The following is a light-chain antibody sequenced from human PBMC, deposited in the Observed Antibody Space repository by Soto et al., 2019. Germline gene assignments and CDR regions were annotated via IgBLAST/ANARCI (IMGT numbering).Light chain of an antibody. CDR3: QQSYSTPLT. V-gene: IGKV1-39*01. CDR2: AAS. J-gene: IGKJ4*01. CDR1: QSISTY. Sequence: DIQMTQSPSSLSASVGDRVTITCRASQSISTYLNWYQQKPGKAPKFLIYAASSLQSGVPSRFSGSGSGTDFTLTISSLQPEDFATYYCQQSYSTPLTFXGGTKADIK.